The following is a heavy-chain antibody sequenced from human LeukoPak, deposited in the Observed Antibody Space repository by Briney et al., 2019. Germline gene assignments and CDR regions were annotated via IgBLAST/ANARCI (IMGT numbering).Heavy chain of an antibody. CDR1: GFTFSSYG. CDR3: AKDPSITMVRGVMDY. V-gene: IGHV3-30*02. D-gene: IGHD3-10*01. Sequence: GGSLRLSCAASGFTFSSYGMHWVRQAPAKGLEWVAFIRYDGSNKYYADSVKGRFTISRDNSKNTLYLQMNSLRAEDTAVYYCAKDPSITMVRGVMDYWGQGTLVTVSS. CDR2: IRYDGSNK. J-gene: IGHJ4*02.